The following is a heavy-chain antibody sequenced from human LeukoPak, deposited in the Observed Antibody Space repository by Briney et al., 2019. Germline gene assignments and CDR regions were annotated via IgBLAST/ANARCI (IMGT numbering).Heavy chain of an antibody. J-gene: IGHJ3*02. CDR1: GFTFSSYA. D-gene: IGHD3-9*01. V-gene: IGHV3-23*01. CDR2: ISGSGGTT. CDR3: AKDRDPTYYVTLTEDAFDI. Sequence: GGSLRLSCTASGFTFSSYALSWVRQAPGKGLEWVSAISGSGGTTYYADSMKGRFTISRDNFKNTLNVQMNSLRAEDTAVYYCAKDRDPTYYVTLTEDAFDIWGQGTMVTVSS.